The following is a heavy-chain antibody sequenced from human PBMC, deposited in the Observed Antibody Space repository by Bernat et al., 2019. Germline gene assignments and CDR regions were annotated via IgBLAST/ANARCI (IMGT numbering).Heavy chain of an antibody. D-gene: IGHD3-10*01. Sequence: EVQLAESGGGLVQPGGSLKLSCAASGLTFSDSTMQWVRQASGKGLEWVGRVRTKANGFATSYAASVKGRFTISRDDSKNTAYLQMNSLKIEDTAVYYCNRSGALAEQTFDYWGQGTLVTVSS. CDR1: GLTFSDST. CDR3: NRSGALAEQTFDY. J-gene: IGHJ4*02. CDR2: VRTKANGFAT. V-gene: IGHV3-73*01.